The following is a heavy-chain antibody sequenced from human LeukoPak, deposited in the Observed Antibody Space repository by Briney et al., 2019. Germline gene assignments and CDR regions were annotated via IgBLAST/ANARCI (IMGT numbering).Heavy chain of an antibody. CDR2: IYHSGST. V-gene: IGHV4-4*02. J-gene: IGHJ5*02. Sequence: SETLSLTCAVSGGSISSSNWWSWVRQPPGKGLEWIGEIYHSGSTNYNPSLKSRVTISVDTSKNQFSLKLSSVTAADTAVYYCARHFRRSYYDSSGYANWFDPWGQGTLVTVSS. CDR3: ARHFRRSYYDSSGYANWFDP. D-gene: IGHD3-22*01. CDR1: GGSISSSNW.